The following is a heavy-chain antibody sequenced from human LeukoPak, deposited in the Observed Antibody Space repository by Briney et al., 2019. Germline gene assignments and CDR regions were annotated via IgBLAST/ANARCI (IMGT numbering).Heavy chain of an antibody. Sequence: GGSLRLSCGVSGFTFSSYWMSWVRQAPGKGLEWVANIKQDGNEKYYVDSVKGRFTVSRDNAKNSLYLQMNSLRAEDTAVYYCARDLLHGDSPPDLWSRGTLVTVSS. CDR2: IKQDGNEK. D-gene: IGHD4-17*01. CDR1: GFTFSSYW. V-gene: IGHV3-7*03. J-gene: IGHJ2*01. CDR3: ARDLLHGDSPPDL.